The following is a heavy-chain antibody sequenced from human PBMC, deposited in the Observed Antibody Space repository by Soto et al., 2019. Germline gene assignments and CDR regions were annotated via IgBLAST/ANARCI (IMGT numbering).Heavy chain of an antibody. CDR1: GFTFSSYA. J-gene: IGHJ4*02. CDR3: AKDSLKNVYGDSLDY. CDR2: ISGSGGST. V-gene: IGHV3-23*01. D-gene: IGHD4-17*01. Sequence: EVQLLESGGGLVQPGGSLRLSCAASGFTFSSYAMSWVRQAPGKGLEWVSAISGSGGSTYYADSVKGRFTISRDNSKNTLYLQMTSLRAEDTAVYYCAKDSLKNVYGDSLDYWGQGTGVSVSS.